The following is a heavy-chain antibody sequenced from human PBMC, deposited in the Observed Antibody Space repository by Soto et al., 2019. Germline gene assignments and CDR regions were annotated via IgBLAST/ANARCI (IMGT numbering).Heavy chain of an antibody. Sequence: QVQLQESGPGLVKPSQTLSLTCTVSGGSISSGDYYWSRIRQPPGKALEWIGYIYYSGSTYYNPSLKSRVTISVDTSKNQFSLKLSSVTAADTAVYYCARVGSSTVVTPPPFNWFDPWGQGTLVTVSS. CDR1: GGSISSGDYY. J-gene: IGHJ5*02. CDR3: ARVGSSTVVTPPPFNWFDP. V-gene: IGHV4-30-4*01. CDR2: IYYSGST. D-gene: IGHD4-17*01.